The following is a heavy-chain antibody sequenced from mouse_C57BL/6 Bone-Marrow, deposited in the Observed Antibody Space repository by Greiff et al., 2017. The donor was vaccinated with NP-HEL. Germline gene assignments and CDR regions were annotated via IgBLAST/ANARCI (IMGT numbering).Heavy chain of an antibody. V-gene: IGHV1-61*01. CDR3: ARNWDFDY. Sequence: QVQLQQPGAELVRPGSSVKLSCKASGYTFTSYWMDWVKQRPGQGLEWIGNIYPSDSETHYNQKFKDKATLTVDTSSSTAYMQLSSLTSEDSAVYYCARNWDFDYWGQGTTLTVSS. D-gene: IGHD4-1*01. J-gene: IGHJ2*01. CDR2: IYPSDSET. CDR1: GYTFTSYW.